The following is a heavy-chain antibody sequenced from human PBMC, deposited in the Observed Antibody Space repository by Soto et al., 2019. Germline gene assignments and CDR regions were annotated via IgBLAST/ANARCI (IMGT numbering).Heavy chain of an antibody. CDR3: ARVGLRGNWFDP. CDR1: GFTFSSYS. V-gene: IGHV3-21*01. J-gene: IGHJ5*02. CDR2: ISSSSSYI. Sequence: GGSLRLSCAASGFTFSSYSMNWVRQAPGKGLEWVSSISSSSSYIYYADSVKVRFTISRDNAKNSLYLQMNSLRAEDTAVYYCARVGLRGNWFDPWGQGTLVTVSS. D-gene: IGHD5-12*01.